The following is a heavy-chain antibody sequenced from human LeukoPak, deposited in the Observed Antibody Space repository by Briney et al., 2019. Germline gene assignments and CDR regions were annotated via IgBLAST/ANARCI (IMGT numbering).Heavy chain of an antibody. CDR1: GGSISSGGYS. J-gene: IGHJ5*02. Sequence: SQTLSLTCAVSGGSISSGGYSWSWIRQPPGKGLEWIGYIYHSGSTYYNPSLKSRVTISVDRSKNQFSLKLSSATAADTAVYYCARDRHMVRGSSWFDPWGQGTLVTVSS. D-gene: IGHD3-10*01. CDR3: ARDRHMVRGSSWFDP. V-gene: IGHV4-30-2*01. CDR2: IYHSGST.